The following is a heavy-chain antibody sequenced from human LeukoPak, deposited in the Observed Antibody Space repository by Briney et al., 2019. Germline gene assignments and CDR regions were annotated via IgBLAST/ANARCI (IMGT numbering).Heavy chain of an antibody. CDR2: IKQDGSEK. CDR3: AGANWAAGVAFDY. Sequence: PGGSLRLSCAASGFTFSSNWMSWVRQAPGKGLEWVANIKQDGSEKNYVDSVKGRFTISRDNAKNSLYPQMNSLRAEDTAVYYCAGANWAAGVAFDYWGQGTLVTVSS. D-gene: IGHD7-27*01. V-gene: IGHV3-7*05. J-gene: IGHJ4*02. CDR1: GFTFSSNW.